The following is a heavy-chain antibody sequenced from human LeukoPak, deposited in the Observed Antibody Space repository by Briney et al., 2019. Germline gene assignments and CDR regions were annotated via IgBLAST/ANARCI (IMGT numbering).Heavy chain of an antibody. CDR2: ITGSGVTT. Sequence: PGGSLRLSCAASGFTFSSYAMSWVRQAPGKGLEWVSSITGSGVTTYYADSVKGRFTISRDNSKNTLYLQMNSLRAEDTAVYYCAKSQGGEYYYGMDVWGQGTTVTVSS. J-gene: IGHJ6*02. CDR3: AKSQGGEYYYGMDV. V-gene: IGHV3-23*01. CDR1: GFTFSSYA. D-gene: IGHD7-27*01.